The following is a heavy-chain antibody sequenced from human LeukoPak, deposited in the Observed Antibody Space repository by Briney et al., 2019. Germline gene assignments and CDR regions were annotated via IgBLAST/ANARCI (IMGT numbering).Heavy chain of an antibody. J-gene: IGHJ5*02. CDR3: AKMYYDILTGSNNWFDP. CDR2: ISGSGGST. CDR1: GFTFSSYA. D-gene: IGHD3-9*01. Sequence: GGSLRLSCAASGFTFSSYAMSWVRQGPGKGLEWVSAISGSGGSTYYADSVKGRFTISRDNSKNTLYLQMNSLRAEDTAVYYCAKMYYDILTGSNNWFDPWGQGTLVTVSS. V-gene: IGHV3-23*01.